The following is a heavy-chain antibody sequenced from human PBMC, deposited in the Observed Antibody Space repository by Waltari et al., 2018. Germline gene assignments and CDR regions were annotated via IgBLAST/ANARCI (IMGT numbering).Heavy chain of an antibody. Sequence: QVQLQQWGAGLLKPPETLSPTCAVSAGSFSGYYLTWIRPPPGNGLEWIGEINHSGSTNYNPSLKSRVTISVDTSKNQFSLKLSSVTAADTAVYYCARGAYGSGSYYNVRRTFFDYWGQGTLVTVSS. CDR3: ARGAYGSGSYYNVRRTFFDY. CDR1: AGSFSGYY. CDR2: INHSGST. V-gene: IGHV4-34*01. J-gene: IGHJ4*02. D-gene: IGHD3-10*01.